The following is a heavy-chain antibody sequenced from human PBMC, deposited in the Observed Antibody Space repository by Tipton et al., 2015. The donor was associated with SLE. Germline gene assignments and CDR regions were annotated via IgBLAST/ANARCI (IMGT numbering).Heavy chain of an antibody. CDR2: IHSSGNT. CDR1: GFTVSDNY. Sequence: SLRLSCAASGFTVSDNYMNWVRQPPGKGLEWVSVIHSSGNTYYADSVKGRFTISRDNSKNTLYLRMDSLRVEDTAVHHCARDPQSDNWSWGAFDIWGQGTMVIVSS. D-gene: IGHD1-20*01. J-gene: IGHJ3*02. V-gene: IGHV3-66*03. CDR3: ARDPQSDNWSWGAFDI.